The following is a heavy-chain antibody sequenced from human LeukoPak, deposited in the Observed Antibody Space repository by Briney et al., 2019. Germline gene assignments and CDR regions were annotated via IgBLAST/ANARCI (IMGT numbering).Heavy chain of an antibody. CDR3: AREGRGSSADAFDI. V-gene: IGHV3-13*01. J-gene: IGHJ3*02. CDR2: VGIVGDT. Sequence: GGSLRLSCAASGFTFSSYEMHWVRQVAGKGLEWVSAVGIVGDTFYSGSVEGRFTISRENAENSLFLQMNSLRAGDTAVYYCAREGRGSSADAFDIWGQGTMVTVSS. CDR1: GFTFSSYE. D-gene: IGHD3-16*01.